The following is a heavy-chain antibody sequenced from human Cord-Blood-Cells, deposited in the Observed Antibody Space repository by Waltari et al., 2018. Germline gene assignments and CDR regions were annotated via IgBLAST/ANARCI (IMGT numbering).Heavy chain of an antibody. D-gene: IGHD7-27*01. Sequence: EVQLVESGGGLVQPGGSLKLSCAASGFTFSGSAMHWVRQASGKGLEGVGGIRSKANSYATRYAASVKGRFTISIDDSKNTAYLQMNSLKTEDTAVYYCTRHGTNWGDYLGQGTLVTVSS. CDR2: IRSKANSYAT. V-gene: IGHV3-73*02. J-gene: IGHJ4*02. CDR1: GFTFSGSA. CDR3: TRHGTNWGDY.